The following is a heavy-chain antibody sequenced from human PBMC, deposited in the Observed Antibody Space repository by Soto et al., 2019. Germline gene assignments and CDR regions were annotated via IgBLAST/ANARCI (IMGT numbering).Heavy chain of an antibody. CDR2: IIPIFGTA. Sequence: SVNVSCKASGGTFSSYAISWVRQAPGQGLEWMGGIIPIFGTANYAQKFQGRVTITADESTSTAYMELSSLRSEDTAVYYCARPGFRGEEYYYYGMDVWGQGTTVTVS. CDR3: ARPGFRGEEYYYYGMDV. CDR1: GGTFSSYA. V-gene: IGHV1-69*13. J-gene: IGHJ6*02. D-gene: IGHD3-16*01.